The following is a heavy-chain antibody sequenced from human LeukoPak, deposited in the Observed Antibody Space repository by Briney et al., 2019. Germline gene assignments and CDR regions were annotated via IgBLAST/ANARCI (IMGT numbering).Heavy chain of an antibody. D-gene: IGHD3-22*01. CDR2: INHSGST. CDR3: ARGSWLLGSYNWFDP. J-gene: IGHJ5*02. V-gene: IGHV4-34*01. Sequence: PSETQSLTCAVYGGSFSGYYWSWIRQPPGKGLEWIGEINHSGSTNYNPSLKSRVTISVDTSKNQFSLKLSSVTAADTAVYYCARGSWLLGSYNWFDPWGQGTLVTVSS. CDR1: GGSFSGYY.